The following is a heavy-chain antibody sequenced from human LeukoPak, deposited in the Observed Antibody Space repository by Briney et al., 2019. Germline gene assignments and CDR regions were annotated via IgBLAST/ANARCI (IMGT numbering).Heavy chain of an antibody. CDR1: GYTFASYD. CDR2: INPNSGGT. V-gene: IGHV1-2*02. CDR3: ARDVSYLFDP. D-gene: IGHD2-8*01. Sequence: ASVKVSCKASGYTFASYDINWVRQATGQGLEWMGWINPNSGGTSYAQKFQGRVTMTRDTSISTAYMELSRLRSDDTAVYYCARDVSYLFDPWGQGTLVTVSS. J-gene: IGHJ5*02.